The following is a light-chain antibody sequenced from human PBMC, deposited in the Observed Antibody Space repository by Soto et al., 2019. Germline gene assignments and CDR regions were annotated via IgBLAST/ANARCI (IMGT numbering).Light chain of an antibody. CDR3: QQYGSSPWT. V-gene: IGKV3-20*01. CDR2: GAS. CDR1: QSVSSNF. J-gene: IGKJ1*01. Sequence: EIVLTQSPGSLSLSPGERTTLSCRASQSVSSNFLDWYQQKPGQAPRLLIYGASSRATGIPDRFSGSGSGTDFTLTISRLEPEDFAVYYCQQYGSSPWTFGQGTKVDIK.